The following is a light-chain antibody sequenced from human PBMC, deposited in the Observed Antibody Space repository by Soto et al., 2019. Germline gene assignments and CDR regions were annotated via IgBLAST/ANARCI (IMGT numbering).Light chain of an antibody. CDR1: QSVSSSY. Sequence: EIVLTQSPGTLSLSPGERVTLSCRASQSVSSSYLAWYQHKRGQAPRLLIYGASSRATGIPDRFSGGGSGTDFTLTISRLEPEDFAVYYCRQYGGSPYTFGQGTKLEIK. J-gene: IGKJ2*01. V-gene: IGKV3-20*01. CDR2: GAS. CDR3: RQYGGSPYT.